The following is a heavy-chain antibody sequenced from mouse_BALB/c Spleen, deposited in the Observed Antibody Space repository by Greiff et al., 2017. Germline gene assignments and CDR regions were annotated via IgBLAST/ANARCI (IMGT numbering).Heavy chain of an antibody. CDR3: ARYYGSSYY. Sequence: QVQLKQSGAELAKPGASVKMSCKASGYTFTSYWMHWVKQRPGQGLEWIGYINPSTGYTEYNQKFKDKATLTADKSSSTAYMQLSSLTSEDSAVYYCARYYGSSYYWGQGTTLTVSS. CDR2: INPSTGYT. D-gene: IGHD1-1*01. CDR1: GYTFTSYW. J-gene: IGHJ2*01. V-gene: IGHV1-7*01.